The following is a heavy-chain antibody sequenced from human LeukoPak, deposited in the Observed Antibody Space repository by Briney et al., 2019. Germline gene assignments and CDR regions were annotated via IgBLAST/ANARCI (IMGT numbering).Heavy chain of an antibody. CDR2: IIPIFGTA. V-gene: IGHV1-69*05. CDR3: ARHLLGLGLAAAGTENWFDP. Sequence: SVKVSCKASGGTFSSYAISWVRQAPGQGLEWMGRIIPIFGTANYAQKFQGRVTITTDESTSTAYMELSSLRSEDTAVYYCARHLLGLGLAAAGTENWFDPWGQGTLVTVSS. J-gene: IGHJ5*02. CDR1: GGTFSSYA. D-gene: IGHD6-13*01.